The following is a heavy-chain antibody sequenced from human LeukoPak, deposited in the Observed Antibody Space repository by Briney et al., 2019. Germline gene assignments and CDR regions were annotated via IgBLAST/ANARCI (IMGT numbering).Heavy chain of an antibody. CDR3: SNFQAGLWVSSPNNWFDS. Sequence: PGGSVRLSCAASGFTFSSYAMSWVRPAPGKGLEWVSTISGSGGSTYYEDSVKGRVTLSSHNSKYLLYLRMNTLGDPETAVYYCSNFQAGLWVSSPNNWFDSWGEGALVTVSS. J-gene: IGHJ5*01. CDR1: GFTFSSYA. V-gene: IGHV3-23*01. D-gene: IGHD2-2*01. CDR2: ISGSGGST.